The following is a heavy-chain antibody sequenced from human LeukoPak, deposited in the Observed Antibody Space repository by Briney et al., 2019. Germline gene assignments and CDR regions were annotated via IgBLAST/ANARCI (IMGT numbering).Heavy chain of an antibody. CDR3: ARPAYRGSYYDAFDI. CDR1: GGSISSYY. V-gene: IGHV4-59*08. Sequence: TSSETLSPTCTVSGGSISSYYWSWTRQPPGKGLEWVGYIYDSGSTNYNPSLKSRVTISVNSSKNKFSLKLNSVTAADTAVYYCARPAYRGSYYDAFDIWGKGTMVTVSS. D-gene: IGHD1-26*01. J-gene: IGHJ3*02. CDR2: IYDSGST.